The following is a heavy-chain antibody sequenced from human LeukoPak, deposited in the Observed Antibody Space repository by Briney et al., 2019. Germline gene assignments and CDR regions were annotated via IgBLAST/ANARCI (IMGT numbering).Heavy chain of an antibody. Sequence: PSETLSLTCTVSGASISAHYWSWIRQPPGKGLEYIGDVYYTGTTNYNPSLQSRVTMSVDTSKNQFSLKLSSVTAADTAVYYCAKYGSGSSRAFDIWGQGTMVTVSS. CDR1: GASISAHY. V-gene: IGHV4-59*11. CDR2: VYYTGTT. J-gene: IGHJ3*02. D-gene: IGHD3-10*01. CDR3: AKYGSGSSRAFDI.